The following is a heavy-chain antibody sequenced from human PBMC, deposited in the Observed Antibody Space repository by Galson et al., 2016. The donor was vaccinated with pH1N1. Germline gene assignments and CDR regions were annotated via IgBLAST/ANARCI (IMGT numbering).Heavy chain of an antibody. CDR1: GFTFRNYG. CDR3: ARAVGGGSCH. D-gene: IGHD2-15*01. CDR2: IWANGSAK. Sequence: SLRLSCAGSGFTFRNYGIHWVRQAPGKGLEWVAVIWANGSAKYYVDSVKGRFTISRDNAKNSVYLQMNSLRAEDTAVYYCARAVGGGSCHWGQGTLVTVSS. V-gene: IGHV3-33*01. J-gene: IGHJ4*02.